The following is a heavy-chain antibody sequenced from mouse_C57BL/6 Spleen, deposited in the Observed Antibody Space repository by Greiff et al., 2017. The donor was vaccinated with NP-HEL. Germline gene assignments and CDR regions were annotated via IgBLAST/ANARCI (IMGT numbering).Heavy chain of an antibody. CDR1: GFNIKDDY. D-gene: IGHD2-3*01. CDR2: IDPENGDT. V-gene: IGHV14-4*01. J-gene: IGHJ3*01. Sequence: EVQLVESGAELVRPGASVKLSCTASGFNIKDDYMHWVKQRPEQGLEWIGWIDPENGDTEYASKFQGKATITADTSSNTAYLQLSSLTSEDTAVYYCTSVYEGYSWCAYWGQGTLVTVSA. CDR3: TSVYEGYSWCAY.